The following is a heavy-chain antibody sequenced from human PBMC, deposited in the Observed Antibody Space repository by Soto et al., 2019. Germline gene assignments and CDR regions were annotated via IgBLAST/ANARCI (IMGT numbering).Heavy chain of an antibody. J-gene: IGHJ5*02. CDR1: GFTFSHYA. Sequence: QVQLVESGGGVVQPGRSLRLSCAASGFTFSHYAMHWVRQVPGKGLEWVTFISYDGSNKYYADSVKGRFTVSRDNSKKTLYLKMNSLRTEDTAVYYCARDKSPYSFTWTNNWCDPWGQGTLVTVSS. CDR3: ARDKSPYSFTWTNNWCDP. CDR2: ISYDGSNK. D-gene: IGHD6-13*01. V-gene: IGHV3-30-3*01.